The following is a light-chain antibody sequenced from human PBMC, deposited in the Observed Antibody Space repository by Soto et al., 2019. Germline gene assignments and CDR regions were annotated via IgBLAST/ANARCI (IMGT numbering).Light chain of an antibody. Sequence: AIQMTQSPSSLSASLGDRITITCRASQGIRNDLGWYQQKPGKAPKLLIYAASTLQIGVPSRFRGSGSGTDFTLTIRSLQPEDFAPYYCLQDYNYPWTFGQGTKVEIK. CDR1: QGIRND. V-gene: IGKV1-6*01. CDR3: LQDYNYPWT. CDR2: AAS. J-gene: IGKJ1*01.